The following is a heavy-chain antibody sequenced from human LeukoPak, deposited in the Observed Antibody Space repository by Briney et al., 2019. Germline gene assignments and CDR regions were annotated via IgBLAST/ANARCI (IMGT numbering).Heavy chain of an antibody. CDR2: IYYRGIT. V-gene: IGHV4-61*01. CDR3: ARIRGYTYAVETRDDAFDI. CDR1: GVSVSSGSYY. D-gene: IGHD5-18*01. Sequence: SETLSLTCTVSGVSVSSGSYYWSWIRQPPGKGLEWIGYIYYRGITNYNPSLKSRVTISVDTSKNQFSVKLSSVTAADTAVYYCARIRGYTYAVETRDDAFDIWGQGAMVTVSS. J-gene: IGHJ3*02.